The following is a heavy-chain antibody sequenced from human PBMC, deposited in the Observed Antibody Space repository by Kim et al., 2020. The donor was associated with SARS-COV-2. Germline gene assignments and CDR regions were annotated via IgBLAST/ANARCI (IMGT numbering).Heavy chain of an antibody. CDR2: SNHLGGT. J-gene: IGHJ5*02. Sequence: SETLSLTCAVHGGSLSGSYLSWIGQPPVKGLVWIWESNHLGGTNYNPSLKSRVTLSVDTSKNQFSLRLSALTAAATAVSYCACLGGYFQRGYIWVDLWG. CDR3: ACLGGYFQRGYIWVDL. V-gene: IGHV4-34*01. D-gene: IGHD5-12*01. CDR1: GGSLSGSY.